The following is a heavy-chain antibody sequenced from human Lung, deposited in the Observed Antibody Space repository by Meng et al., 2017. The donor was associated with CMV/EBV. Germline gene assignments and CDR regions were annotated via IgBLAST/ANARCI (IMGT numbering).Heavy chain of an antibody. J-gene: IGHJ5*02. CDR1: YD. CDR2: MNPNSGNT. D-gene: IGHD2-8*02. Sequence: YDSNGVRQASGQGLEWMGWMNPNSGNTGYAQNFQGRLSMTISTSTSTAYMELNSLRSEDTAVYYCTRDGHTGRHGWRYDTGWFDPWGQGTLVTVSS. CDR3: TRDGHTGRHGWRYDTGWFDP. V-gene: IGHV1-8*01.